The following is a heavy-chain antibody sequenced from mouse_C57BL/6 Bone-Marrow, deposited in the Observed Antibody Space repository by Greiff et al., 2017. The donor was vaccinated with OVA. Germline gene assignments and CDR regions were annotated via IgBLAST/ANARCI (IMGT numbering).Heavy chain of an antibody. V-gene: IGHV1-15*01. Sequence: LQQSGAELVRPGASVTLSCKASGYTFTDYEMHWVKQTPVHGLEWIGAIDPETGGTAYNQKFKGKAILTADKSSSTAYMELRSLTSEDSAVYYCTRKGDPAWFAYWGQGTLVTVSA. CDR2: IDPETGGT. CDR3: TRKGDPAWFAY. CDR1: GYTFTDYE. J-gene: IGHJ3*01.